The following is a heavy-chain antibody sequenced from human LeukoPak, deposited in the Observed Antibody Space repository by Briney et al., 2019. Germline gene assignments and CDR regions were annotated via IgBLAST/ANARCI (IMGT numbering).Heavy chain of an antibody. CDR3: ARGQWGWGSLEAFDI. D-gene: IGHD3-16*02. J-gene: IGHJ3*02. CDR2: INPNSGGT. CDR1: GYTFTGYY. Sequence: ASVKVSCKGSGYTFTGYYMHWVRQAPGQGLEWMGWINPNSGGTNYAQKFQGWVTMTRDTSISTAYMELSRLRSDDTAVYYCARGQWGWGSLEAFDIWGQGTMVTVSS. V-gene: IGHV1-2*04.